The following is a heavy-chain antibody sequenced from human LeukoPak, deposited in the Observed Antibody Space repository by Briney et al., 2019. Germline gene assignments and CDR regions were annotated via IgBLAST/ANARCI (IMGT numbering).Heavy chain of an antibody. J-gene: IGHJ4*02. CDR2: ISGYSGKT. CDR1: GYTSTRYG. V-gene: IGHV1-18*01. Sequence: ASVKVSCKASGYTSTRYGLSWVRQAPGQGLEWMGWISGYSGKTNYAQKLQGRVTMTTDTSTSTAYMELRSLRSDDTAVYYCARGYSGYAPHDYWGQGTLVTVSS. D-gene: IGHD5-12*01. CDR3: ARGYSGYAPHDY.